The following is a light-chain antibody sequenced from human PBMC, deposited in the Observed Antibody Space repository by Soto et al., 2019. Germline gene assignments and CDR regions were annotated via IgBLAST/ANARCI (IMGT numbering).Light chain of an antibody. CDR1: SSDVGSYNL. V-gene: IGLV2-23*02. CDR2: EVS. J-gene: IGLJ3*02. CDR3: CSFATSGTWV. Sequence: QSVLTQPASVSGSPGQSITISCTGTSSDVGSYNLVSWYQQHPGQVPKLMVYEVSKRSAGVSNRFSCSKSGNTDSLTISGLQAEDEADDYCCSFATSGTWVFGGGTQVTVL.